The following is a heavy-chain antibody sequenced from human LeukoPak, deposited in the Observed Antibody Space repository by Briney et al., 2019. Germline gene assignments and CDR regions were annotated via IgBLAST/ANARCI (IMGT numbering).Heavy chain of an antibody. CDR3: AREVPPNYGDYDDAFDI. J-gene: IGHJ3*02. V-gene: IGHV3-53*01. Sequence: GGSLRLSCAASGFTFSSYAMSGVRQAPGKGLEWVSVIYSGGSTYYADSVKGRFTISRDNSKNTLYLQMNSLRAEDTAVYYCAREVPPNYGDYDDAFDIWGQGTMVTVSS. D-gene: IGHD4-17*01. CDR2: IYSGGST. CDR1: GFTFSSYA.